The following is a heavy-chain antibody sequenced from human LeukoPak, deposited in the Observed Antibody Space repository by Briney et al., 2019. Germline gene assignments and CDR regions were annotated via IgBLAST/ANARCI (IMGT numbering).Heavy chain of an antibody. D-gene: IGHD6-19*01. CDR2: IKQDGTEK. V-gene: IGHV3-7*01. CDR1: GFTFSGYW. J-gene: IGHJ4*02. CDR3: ARDGSGWSVY. Sequence: AGGSLRLSCAACGFTFSGYWMSWLRQAPGKGLEWVANIKQDGTEKYYVDSVKGRFIISRDNAKNSLYLQMNSLRAEDTAVYYCARDGSGWSVYWGQGTLVTVSS.